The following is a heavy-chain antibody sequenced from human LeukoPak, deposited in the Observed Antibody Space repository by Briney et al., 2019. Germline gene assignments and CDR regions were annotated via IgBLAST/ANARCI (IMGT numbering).Heavy chain of an antibody. CDR3: ARRPKGGYDSSGYYPFDL. J-gene: IGHJ2*01. CDR1: GGSISSYY. V-gene: IGHV4-59*08. D-gene: IGHD3-22*01. CDR2: IYYSGST. Sequence: PSETLSLTCTVSGGSISSYYWSWIRQPPGKGLEWTGYIYYSGSTNYNPSLKSRVTISVDTSKNQFSLKLSSVTAADTAVYYCARRPKGGYDSSGYYPFDLWGRGTLVTVSS.